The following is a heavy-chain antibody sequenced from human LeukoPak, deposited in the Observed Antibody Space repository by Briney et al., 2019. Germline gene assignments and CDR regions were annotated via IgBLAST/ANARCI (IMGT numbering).Heavy chain of an antibody. V-gene: IGHV3-23*01. CDR3: AKDFYLRFLEWSPFDY. Sequence: GGSLRLSCVASGFTFSSYAMTWVRQAPGKGLEWISTISSSGGSTYYADSVKGRFTISRDNSKNTLYLQMNSLRAEDTAVYYCAKDFYLRFLEWSPFDYWGQGTLVTVSS. J-gene: IGHJ4*02. CDR2: ISSSGGST. CDR1: GFTFSSYA. D-gene: IGHD3-3*01.